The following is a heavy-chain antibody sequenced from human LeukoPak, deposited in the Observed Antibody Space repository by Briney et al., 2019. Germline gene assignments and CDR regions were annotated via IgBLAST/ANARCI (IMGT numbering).Heavy chain of an antibody. CDR3: AREYSGSGSFDC. D-gene: IGHD3-10*01. Sequence: ASVTVSFTSSDYTFTSYYVHWGGRAPGQGREDMGWINADSGGTKYLQKFQGRVTITRDTSITTAYMEVSSLRSDDTAIYYCAREYSGSGSFDCWGQGTLVTVSS. CDR2: INADSGGT. CDR1: DYTFTSYY. V-gene: IGHV1-2*02. J-gene: IGHJ4*02.